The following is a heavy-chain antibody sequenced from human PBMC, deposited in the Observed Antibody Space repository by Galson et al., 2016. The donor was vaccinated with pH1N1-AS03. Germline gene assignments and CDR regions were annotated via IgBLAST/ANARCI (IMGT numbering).Heavy chain of an antibody. Sequence: SVKVSCKASGGTFNSYAISWVRQAPGQGLEWMGGIIPIFGTVNFAQRFQGRLTITADESTSTAYMDLSSLRSDDTAVYYCAQQISQAAPDWYFDLWGRGTLVTVSS. CDR2: IIPIFGTV. V-gene: IGHV1-69*13. D-gene: IGHD6-13*01. CDR1: GGTFNSYA. CDR3: AQQISQAAPDWYFDL. J-gene: IGHJ2*01.